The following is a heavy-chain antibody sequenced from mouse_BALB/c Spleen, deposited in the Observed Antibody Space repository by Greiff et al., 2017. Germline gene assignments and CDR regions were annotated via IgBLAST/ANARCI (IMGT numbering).Heavy chain of an antibody. V-gene: IGHV1-63*02. CDR3: ATPYDYERRYYFDY. D-gene: IGHD2-4*01. CDR2: IYPGGGYT. CDR1: GYTFTNYW. J-gene: IGHJ2*01. Sequence: VQLQQSGAELVRPGTSVKISCKASGYTFTNYWLGWVKQRPGHGLEWIGDIYPGGGYTNYNEKFKGKATLAADTSSSTAYMQLSSLTSEDSAVYFCATPYDYERRYYFDYWGQGTTLTVSS.